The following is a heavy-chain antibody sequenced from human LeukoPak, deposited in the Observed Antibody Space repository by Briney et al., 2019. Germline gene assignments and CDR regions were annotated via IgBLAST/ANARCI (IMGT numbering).Heavy chain of an antibody. CDR2: INPNSGGT. Sequence: GASVKVSCKASGYTFTGYYMHCVRRAPGQGLEWMGWINPNSGGTYYPQKFQGRVTMTRDTSISTAYMEMSRLRSDDTAVYYCASGLIAASTPFSHYQYYMDVWGKGTTVTVSS. CDR3: ASGLIAASTPFSHYQYYMDV. D-gene: IGHD6-13*01. V-gene: IGHV1-2*02. J-gene: IGHJ6*03. CDR1: GYTFTGYY.